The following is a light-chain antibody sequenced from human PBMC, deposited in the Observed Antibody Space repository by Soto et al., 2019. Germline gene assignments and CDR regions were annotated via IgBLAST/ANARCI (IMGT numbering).Light chain of an antibody. Sequence: DIQMTQSPSSLSASVGNRVTITCQASQDIATYLNWYQQKPGKAPNLLIYDASNLETGVPSRFSAGGSGTHFTFTISNLQPEDIATYYCQQYDNLHPKWTFGKGTQVDIX. CDR3: QQYDNLHPKWT. V-gene: IGKV1-33*01. CDR2: DAS. CDR1: QDIATY. J-gene: IGKJ1*01.